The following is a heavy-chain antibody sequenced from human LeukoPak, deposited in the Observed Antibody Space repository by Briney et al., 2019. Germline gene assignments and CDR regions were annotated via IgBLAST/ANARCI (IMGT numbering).Heavy chain of an antibody. D-gene: IGHD1-20*01. CDR2: IIPIFDIP. J-gene: IGHJ5*02. V-gene: IGHV1-69*04. Sequence: ASVKVSCKASGGTFSSYSISWVRQAPGQGLEWMGRIIPIFDIPNYAQKFQGRVTIAAGKSTSTAYMELSSLRSEDTAVYYCARDFKESKWNDAHWFDPWGQGTLVTVSS. CDR3: ARDFKESKWNDAHWFDP. CDR1: GGTFSSYS.